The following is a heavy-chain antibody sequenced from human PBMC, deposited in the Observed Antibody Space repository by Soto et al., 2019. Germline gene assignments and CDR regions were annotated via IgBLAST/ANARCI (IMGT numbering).Heavy chain of an antibody. CDR2: INPSGGST. D-gene: IGHD1-1*01. CDR3: ARNDKSGLDY. CDR1: GYSFTTYY. Sequence: QVQLVQSGAEVKKQGASVKFSCKASGYSFTTYYMHWVRQAPGQGLEWMGMINPSGGSTSYAQKFQGRVTMTRDTSTSTVYMELSSLRSEDTAVYYCARNDKSGLDYWGQGTLVTVSS. V-gene: IGHV1-46*01. J-gene: IGHJ4*02.